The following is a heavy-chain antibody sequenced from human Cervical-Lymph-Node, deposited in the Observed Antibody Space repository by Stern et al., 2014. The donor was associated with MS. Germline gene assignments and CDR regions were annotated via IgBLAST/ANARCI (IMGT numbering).Heavy chain of an antibody. CDR3: TKGDSSGAMYYFDH. D-gene: IGHD6-19*01. V-gene: IGHV3-9*01. Sequence: EVHLVESGGGLVQPGRSLRLSCVASGFKFDDYAMHWVRQAPGKSPEWVAGSRWKCEKITYADSVKERCTISRDNAKNSLFLHMKDLRPEDTALYYCTKGDSSGAMYYFDHWGQGNLVTVSS. CDR2: SRWKCEKI. CDR1: GFKFDDYA. J-gene: IGHJ4*02.